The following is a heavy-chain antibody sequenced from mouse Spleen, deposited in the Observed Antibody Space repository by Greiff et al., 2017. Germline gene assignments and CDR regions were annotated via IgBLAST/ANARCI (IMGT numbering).Heavy chain of an antibody. Sequence: EVQLVESGGGLVQPGGSLKLSCATSGFTFSDYYMYWVRQTPEKRLEWVAYISNGGGSTYYPDTVKGRFTISRDNAKNTLYLQMSRLKSEDTAMYYCARRDGNYFYAMDYWGQGTSVTVSS. J-gene: IGHJ4*01. D-gene: IGHD2-1*01. V-gene: IGHV5-12*02. CDR2: ISNGGGST. CDR3: ARRDGNYFYAMDY. CDR1: GFTFSDYY.